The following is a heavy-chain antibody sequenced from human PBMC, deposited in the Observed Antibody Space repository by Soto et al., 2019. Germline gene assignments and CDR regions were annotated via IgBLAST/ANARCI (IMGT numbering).Heavy chain of an antibody. V-gene: IGHV3-23*01. J-gene: IGHJ6*02. CDR1: GFTFSSFA. D-gene: IGHD5-18*01. Sequence: EVQLLESGGGLVQPGGSLRLSCAASGFTFSSFAMSWVRQAPGKGLEWVSSITDSGTNTYYADSVKGRFAISRDNCKNTLFLQINSRRAEAMAIYYWGKELHLRLHWSVYYGMDVWGQGTTVTVS. CDR3: GKELHLRLHWSVYYGMDV. CDR2: ITDSGTNT.